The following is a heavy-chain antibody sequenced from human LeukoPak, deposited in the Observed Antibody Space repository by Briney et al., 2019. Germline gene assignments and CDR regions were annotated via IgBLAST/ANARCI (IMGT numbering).Heavy chain of an antibody. J-gene: IGHJ4*02. V-gene: IGHV1-18*01. CDR2: ISAYSGDT. CDR1: GYPFTNYG. CDR3: ARDRVVRFLEWLF. D-gene: IGHD3-3*01. Sequence: ASVKVSCXASGYPFTNYGITWVRQALGQGLEWMGWISAYSGDTNYAQKFQGRVTMTTDTSTSTAYMELRSLRSDDTAVYYCARDRVVRFLEWLFWGQGTLVTVSS.